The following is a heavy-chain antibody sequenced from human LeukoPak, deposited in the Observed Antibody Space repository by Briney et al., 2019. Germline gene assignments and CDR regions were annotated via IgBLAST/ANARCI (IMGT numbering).Heavy chain of an antibody. Sequence: PGRSLRLFCAASGFTFSSYGMHWVRQAPGKGLEWVAVIWHDGSNKYYADSVKGRFTISRDNSKNTLYLQMNSLRAEDTAVYYCARDRSYYNVFDYWGQGTLVTVSS. CDR1: GFTFSSYG. J-gene: IGHJ4*02. CDR3: ARDRSYYNVFDY. CDR2: IWHDGSNK. V-gene: IGHV3-33*01. D-gene: IGHD3-10*01.